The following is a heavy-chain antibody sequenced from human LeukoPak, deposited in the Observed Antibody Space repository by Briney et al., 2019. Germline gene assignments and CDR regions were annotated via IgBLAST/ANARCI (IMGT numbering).Heavy chain of an antibody. CDR1: GGSFRGCY. CDR2: INHSTST. D-gene: IGHD3-9*01. J-gene: IGHJ4*02. Sequence: ADPLSLLCALYGGSFRGCYWLCLRGPRGKAREWIGEINHSTSTNYNPSLKSRVTISVDTSKNQFSLKLSSVTAADTAVYYCARERGPPFDGLDYWGQGTLVTVSS. CDR3: ARERGPPFDGLDY. V-gene: IGHV4-34*01.